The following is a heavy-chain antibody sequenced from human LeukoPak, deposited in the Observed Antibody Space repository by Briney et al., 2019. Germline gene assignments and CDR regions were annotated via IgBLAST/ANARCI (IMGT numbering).Heavy chain of an antibody. CDR2: IYSGGNT. Sequence: GGSLRLSCAASGFTVGNTYMTWVRQAPGKGLEWVSVIYSGGNTYYADSVKGQFIISRHSSKNTLYLQMNSLRAEDTAVYYCAKDRGRVIGYYGMDVWGQGTTVTVSS. CDR3: AKDRGRVIGYYGMDV. CDR1: GFTVGNTY. J-gene: IGHJ6*02. D-gene: IGHD3-16*02. V-gene: IGHV3-53*04.